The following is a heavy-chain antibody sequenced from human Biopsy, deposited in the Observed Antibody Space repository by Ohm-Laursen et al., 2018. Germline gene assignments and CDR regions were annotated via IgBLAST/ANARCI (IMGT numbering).Heavy chain of an antibody. CDR1: GYTFTDYS. CDR3: ARDRMVTIITLVRADTFDI. Sequence: SSVKVSCKASGYTFTDYSLHWVRQAPGQGLEWMGWVNPNSGATNYAQKFQGRVTMTSDTSISTAYIELRRLISDDTTVYFCARDRMVTIITLVRADTFDIWGQGTLVSVSS. CDR2: VNPNSGAT. V-gene: IGHV1-2*02. D-gene: IGHD3-10*01. J-gene: IGHJ3*02.